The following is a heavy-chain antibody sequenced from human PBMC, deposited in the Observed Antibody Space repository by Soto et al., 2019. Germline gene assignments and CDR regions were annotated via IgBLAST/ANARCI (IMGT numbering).Heavy chain of an antibody. V-gene: IGHV3-30*18. Sequence: QVQLVESGGGVVQPGRSLRLSCAASGFTFSSYGMHWVRQAPGKGLEWVAVISYDGSNKYYADSVKGRFTISRDNSKNTLYLQMNSLIAEDTAVYYCAKEAPHYGDYEGDSIFDIWGQGTMVTVSS. CDR3: AKEAPHYGDYEGDSIFDI. J-gene: IGHJ3*02. CDR1: GFTFSSYG. CDR2: ISYDGSNK. D-gene: IGHD4-17*01.